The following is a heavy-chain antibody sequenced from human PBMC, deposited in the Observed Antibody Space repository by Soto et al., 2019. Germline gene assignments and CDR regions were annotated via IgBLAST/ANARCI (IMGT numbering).Heavy chain of an antibody. Sequence: SETLSLTCSILGDSISDTRFYWGWVRQSPEKGLEWIGSISHDGHAYYNPSLKSRVTLFADTSRNQFSLTMKSVTVADTALYFCARQVYGANLGGNCFGPWRQRSLVTVSS. J-gene: IGHJ5*02. CDR1: GDSISDTRFY. CDR3: ARQVYGANLGGNCFGP. V-gene: IGHV4-39*01. CDR2: ISHDGHA. D-gene: IGHD4-17*01.